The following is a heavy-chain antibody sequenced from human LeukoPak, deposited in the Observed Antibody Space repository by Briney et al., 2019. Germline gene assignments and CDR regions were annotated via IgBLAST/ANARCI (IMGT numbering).Heavy chain of an antibody. CDR3: ARSGERLPHSSSAWFDP. D-gene: IGHD6-6*01. CDR2: INPNSGGT. J-gene: IGHJ5*02. CDR1: GYTFTGYY. Sequence: GASVKVSCKASGYTFTGYYMHWVRQAPGQGLEWVGWINPNSGGTNYAQKFQGRVTMARDTSISTAYMELSRLRSDDTAVYYCARSGERLPHSSSAWFDPWGQGTLVTVSS. V-gene: IGHV1-2*02.